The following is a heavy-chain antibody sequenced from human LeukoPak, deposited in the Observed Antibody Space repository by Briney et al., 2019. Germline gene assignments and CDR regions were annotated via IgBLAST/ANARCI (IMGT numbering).Heavy chain of an antibody. V-gene: IGHV3-21*01. Sequence: GGSLRLSCAASGFTFSSYSMNWVRQAPGKGLEWVSSISSSSSYIYYADSVKGRLTISRDNAKNSVYLQMNSLRAEDTAVYNCARDLNSPLDYWGQGTLVTVSS. CDR1: GFTFSSYS. D-gene: IGHD5-18*01. CDR3: ARDLNSPLDY. CDR2: ISSSSSYI. J-gene: IGHJ4*02.